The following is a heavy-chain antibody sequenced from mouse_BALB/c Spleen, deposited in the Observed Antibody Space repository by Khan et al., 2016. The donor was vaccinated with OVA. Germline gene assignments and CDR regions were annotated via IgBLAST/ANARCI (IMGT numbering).Heavy chain of an antibody. Sequence: EVQLQESGPGLVKPSQSLSLTCTVNGYSITSNYAWNWIRQFPGNNLEWMGYISYSGSTNYNPSPKSRLSITRDTSKNQFFLLLPSVTTEDSSTYYGASWNYYAYALDYWGQGTSVTVSA. CDR2: ISYSGST. CDR3: ASWNYYAYALDY. V-gene: IGHV3-2*02. CDR1: GYSITSNYA. J-gene: IGHJ4*01. D-gene: IGHD1-1*01.